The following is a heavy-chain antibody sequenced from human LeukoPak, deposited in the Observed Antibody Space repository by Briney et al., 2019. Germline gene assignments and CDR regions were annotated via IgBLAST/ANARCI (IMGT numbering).Heavy chain of an antibody. CDR2: IYYSGST. V-gene: IGHV4-39*01. CDR3: ARHSRLYSSGWYYYYYYMDV. D-gene: IGHD6-19*01. CDR1: GGSISSSSYY. Sequence: PSETLSLTCTVSGGSISSSSYYWGWIRQPPGTGLEWIGSIYYSGSTYYNPSLKSRVPISVDTSKKQFSLKLSSVTAADTAVYYCARHSRLYSSGWYYYYYYMDVWGKGTTVTISS. J-gene: IGHJ6*03.